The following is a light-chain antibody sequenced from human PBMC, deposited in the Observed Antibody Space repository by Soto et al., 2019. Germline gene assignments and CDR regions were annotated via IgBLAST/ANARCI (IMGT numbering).Light chain of an antibody. Sequence: IQLTHSPSSLSASVGDRVTITCRASQGISSYLAWYQQITGKAPRLLIYGASTWEGGIPSRFSGSGSGTDFTLTISSLQPEDFAAYYCQQSYSTPRTFGQGTKVEIK. CDR3: QQSYSTPRT. CDR2: GAS. CDR1: QGISSY. V-gene: IGKV1-39*01. J-gene: IGKJ1*01.